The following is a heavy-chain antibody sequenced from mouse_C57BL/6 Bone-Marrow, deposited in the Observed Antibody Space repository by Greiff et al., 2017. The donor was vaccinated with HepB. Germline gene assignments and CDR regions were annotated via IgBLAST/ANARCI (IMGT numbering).Heavy chain of an antibody. Sequence: EVQGVESGGGLVKPGGSLKLSCAASGFTFSSYAMSWVRQTPEKRLEWVATISDGGSYTYYPDNVKGRFTISRDNAKNHLYLQMSHLKSEDTAMYYCARGAYYSNLYYAMDYWGQGTSVTVSS. CDR2: ISDGGSYT. D-gene: IGHD2-5*01. CDR1: GFTFSSYA. V-gene: IGHV5-4*01. CDR3: ARGAYYSNLYYAMDY. J-gene: IGHJ4*01.